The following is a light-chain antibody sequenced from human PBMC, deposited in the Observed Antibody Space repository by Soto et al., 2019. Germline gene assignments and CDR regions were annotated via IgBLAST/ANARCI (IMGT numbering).Light chain of an antibody. Sequence: QSALTQPPSASGSPGQSVTISCTGTSSDVGAYNYVSWYQQHPGKAPKLMIYEVTKRPSGVPDRFSGSKSGNTASLTVSGLLPEDEADYYSASYAGGNKVFGTGTKLTVL. J-gene: IGLJ1*01. V-gene: IGLV2-8*01. CDR3: ASYAGGNKV. CDR1: SSDVGAYNY. CDR2: EVT.